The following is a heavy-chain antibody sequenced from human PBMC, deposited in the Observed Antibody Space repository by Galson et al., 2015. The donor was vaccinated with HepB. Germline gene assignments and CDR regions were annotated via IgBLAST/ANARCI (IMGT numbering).Heavy chain of an antibody. CDR1: GFTFSSYW. CDR3: ARDRDYSGSYLGFDY. CDR2: IKQDGSEK. D-gene: IGHD1-26*01. V-gene: IGHV3-7*01. J-gene: IGHJ4*02. Sequence: SLRLSCAASGFTFSSYWMSWVRQAPGKGLEWVANIKQDGSEKYYVDSVKGRFTISRDNAKNSLYLQMNSLRAEDTAVYYCARDRDYSGSYLGFDYWGQGTLVPVSS.